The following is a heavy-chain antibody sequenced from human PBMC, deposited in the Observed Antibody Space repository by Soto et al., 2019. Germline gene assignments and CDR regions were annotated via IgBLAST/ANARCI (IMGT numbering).Heavy chain of an antibody. Sequence: ASVKVSCKASGYTFTSYGISWVRQAPVLGVEYYAQKFQGRVTITADKSTSTAYMGLSSLRSEDTAVYYCAKSPNPGSATPSYYGMDVWGLGTTVTVSS. J-gene: IGHJ6*02. CDR2: LGVE. V-gene: IGHV1-69*10. D-gene: IGHD2-15*01. CDR3: AKSPNPGSATPSYYGMDV. CDR1: GYTFTSYG.